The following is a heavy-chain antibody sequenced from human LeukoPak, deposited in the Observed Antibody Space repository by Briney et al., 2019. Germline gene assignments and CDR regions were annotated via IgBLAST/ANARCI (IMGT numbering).Heavy chain of an antibody. V-gene: IGHV4-38-2*02. J-gene: IGHJ5*02. CDR2: ISPKGIT. CDR1: GYPINIDYS. D-gene: IGHD3-3*01. CDR3: ARVPGVYFDFSIGFGSGWFDP. Sequence: PSETLSLTCFVSGYPINIDYSWGWIRQSPGKGLEWIGVISPKGITYYNPSLRGRVSISPDTPKNQFSLRLSSMTATDTAMYYCARVPGVYFDFSIGFGSGWFDPWGQGILVTVSS.